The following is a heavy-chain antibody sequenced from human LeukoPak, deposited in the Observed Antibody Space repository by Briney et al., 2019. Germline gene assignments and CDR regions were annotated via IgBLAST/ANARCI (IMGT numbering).Heavy chain of an antibody. CDR3: ARSFGGSYPYFDY. Sequence: PGGSLRLSCAASGFTFSTYSMNWVRQAPGKGLEWVAVISYDGSNKYYTDSVKGRFTISRDNSKNTLYLQMNSLRPEDTTVYYCARSFGGSYPYFDYWGQGTLVTVSS. V-gene: IGHV3-30*03. J-gene: IGHJ4*02. CDR2: ISYDGSNK. CDR1: GFTFSTYS. D-gene: IGHD1-26*01.